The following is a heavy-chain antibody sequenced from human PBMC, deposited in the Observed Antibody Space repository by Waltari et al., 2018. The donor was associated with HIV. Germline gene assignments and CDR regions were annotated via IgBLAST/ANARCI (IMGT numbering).Heavy chain of an antibody. V-gene: IGHV3-9*01. Sequence: EVQLVESGGGLVQPGRPLRPSCAASGFTFDVFAMHWVRQAPGKGLGWVSGISWNSGSIGYADSVKGRFTISRDNAKNSLYLQMNSLRAEDTALYYCAKGQTLYWYFDLWGRGTLVTVSS. CDR3: AKGQTLYWYFDL. J-gene: IGHJ2*01. CDR1: GFTFDVFA. CDR2: ISWNSGSI.